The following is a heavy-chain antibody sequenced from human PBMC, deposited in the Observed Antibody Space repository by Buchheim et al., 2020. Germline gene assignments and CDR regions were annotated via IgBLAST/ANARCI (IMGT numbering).Heavy chain of an antibody. CDR1: GFTFNNYV. V-gene: IGHV3-23*01. Sequence: EVQLLESGGGLGQPGGSLRLSCAASGFTFNNYVMRWVRQAPGKGLEWVSTISENGDKTYYADSVKGRPTISRDNSKNTLYVQMNSLRVDDTALYYCAKRGNLDNFGMDVWGQGTT. CDR2: ISENGDKT. D-gene: IGHD2/OR15-2a*01. J-gene: IGHJ6*02. CDR3: AKRGNLDNFGMDV.